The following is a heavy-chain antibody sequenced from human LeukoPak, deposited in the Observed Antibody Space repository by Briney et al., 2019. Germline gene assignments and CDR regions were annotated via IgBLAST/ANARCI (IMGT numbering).Heavy chain of an antibody. CDR2: ISSRGTTI. V-gene: IGHV3-48*03. CDR1: GFTFSTYE. D-gene: IGHD5-12*01. J-gene: IGHJ4*02. Sequence: GGSLRLSCAASGFTFSTYEMNWVRQAPGKGLEWVSYISSRGTTIYYADSVKGRFTISRDNAKDSLYLQMNSLRAEDTAVYYCARDWDSGYDTYYFDYWGQGTLVTVSS. CDR3: ARDWDSGYDTYYFDY.